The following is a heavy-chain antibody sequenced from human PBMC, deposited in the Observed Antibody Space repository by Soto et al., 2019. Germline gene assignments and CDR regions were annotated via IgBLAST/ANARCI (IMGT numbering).Heavy chain of an antibody. CDR3: ASSVGYCSSTSCYREGYFDY. J-gene: IGHJ4*02. Sequence: ETLSLTCTVSGGSISSYYWSWIRQPPGKGLEWIGYIYYSGSTNYNPSLKSRVTISVDTSKNQFSLKLSSVTAADTAVYYCASSVGYCSSTSCYREGYFDYCGPGTLVTVSS. V-gene: IGHV4-59*01. D-gene: IGHD2-2*03. CDR1: GGSISSYY. CDR2: IYYSGST.